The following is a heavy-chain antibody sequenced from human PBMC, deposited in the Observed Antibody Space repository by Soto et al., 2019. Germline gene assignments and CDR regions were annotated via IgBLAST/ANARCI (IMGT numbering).Heavy chain of an antibody. CDR2: IIPIFGTA. J-gene: IGHJ4*02. CDR3: ARTGRLYSYFDY. V-gene: IGHV1-69*13. Sequence: SVKVSCKAPGGTFSSYAISWVRQAPGQGLEWMGGIIPIFGTANYAQKFQGRVTITADESTSTAYMELSSLRSEDTAVYYCARTGRLYSYFDYWGQGTLVTVSS. CDR1: GGTFSSYA. D-gene: IGHD4-4*01.